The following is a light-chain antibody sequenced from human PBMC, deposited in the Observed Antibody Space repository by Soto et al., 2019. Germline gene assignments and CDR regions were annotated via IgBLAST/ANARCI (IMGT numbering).Light chain of an antibody. CDR2: GNS. V-gene: IGLV1-40*01. J-gene: IGLJ2*01. CDR3: QSYDSSLSALV. CDR1: SSNIGAGYD. Sequence: QSVLTQPPSVSGAPGQRVTISCTERSSNIGAGYDVHWYQQLPGTAPKLLIYGNSNRPSGVPDRFSGSKSGTSASLAITGLQAEDEADYYCQSYDSSLSALVFGGGTKLTVL.